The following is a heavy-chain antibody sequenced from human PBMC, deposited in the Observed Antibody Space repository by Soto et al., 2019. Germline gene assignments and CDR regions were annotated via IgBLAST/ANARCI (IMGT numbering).Heavy chain of an antibody. CDR1: GDSVSSNSAA. V-gene: IGHV6-1*01. J-gene: IGHJ4*02. D-gene: IGHD1-20*01. CDR2: TYYRSKWYN. Sequence: SQTLSLTCAISGDSVSSNSAAWNWIRQPPSRGLEWLGRTYYRSKWYNDYAVSVKSRITINPDTSKNQFSLQLNSVTPEDTAVYYCARSSREITYYFDCWGQGTLVTVSS. CDR3: ARSSREITYYFDC.